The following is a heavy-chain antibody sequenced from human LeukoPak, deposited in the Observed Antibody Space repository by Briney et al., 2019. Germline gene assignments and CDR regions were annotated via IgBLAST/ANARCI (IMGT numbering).Heavy chain of an antibody. J-gene: IGHJ4*02. CDR1: GYSFTSYW. D-gene: IGHD2-2*01. Sequence: GESLKISCKGSGYSFTSYWIGWVRQMPGKGLEWMGIIYPGDSDTRYSPSFQGQITISADKSISTAYLQWSSLKASDTAMYYCARLLGYCSSTSCYLDFWGQGTLVTVSS. CDR2: IYPGDSDT. V-gene: IGHV5-51*01. CDR3: ARLLGYCSSTSCYLDF.